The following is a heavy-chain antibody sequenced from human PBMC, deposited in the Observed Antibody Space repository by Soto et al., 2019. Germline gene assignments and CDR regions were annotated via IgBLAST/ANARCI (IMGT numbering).Heavy chain of an antibody. CDR1: GYSFTSYW. D-gene: IGHD4-17*01. J-gene: IGHJ4*02. CDR3: ASASYGDYDYFDY. CDR2: IYPGDSDT. Sequence: GESLKISCKGSGYSFTSYWIGWVRQMPGKGLEWMGIIYPGDSDTRYSPSFQGQVTISADKSIGTAYLQWSSLKASDTAMYYCASASYGDYDYFDYWGQGTLVTVSS. V-gene: IGHV5-51*01.